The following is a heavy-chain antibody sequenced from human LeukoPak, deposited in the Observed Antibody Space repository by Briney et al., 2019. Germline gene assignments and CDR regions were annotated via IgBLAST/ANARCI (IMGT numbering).Heavy chain of an antibody. CDR2: IYYSGST. V-gene: IGHV4-39*07. CDR3: ARELGYCSGGSCYSQGPYYFDY. Sequence: SETLSLTCTVSGASISSSSYYWGWIRQPPGKGLEWFGSIYYSGSTYYNPSLKSRVTISVDTSKNQFSLKLSSVTAADTGVYYCARELGYCSGGSCYSQGPYYFDYWGQGTLVTVSS. D-gene: IGHD2-15*01. CDR1: GASISSSSYY. J-gene: IGHJ4*02.